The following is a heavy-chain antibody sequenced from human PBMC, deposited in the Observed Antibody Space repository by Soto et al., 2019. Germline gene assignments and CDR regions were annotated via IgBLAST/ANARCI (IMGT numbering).Heavy chain of an antibody. Sequence: TSETLSLTCTVSGDSISSYYWSWIRQPPGKGLEWIGYIYYSGSANYNPSLKSRVTISVDTSKNQFSLKLSSVTAADTAVYYCARMVAGSFYYYYGMDVWGQGTTVTVSS. V-gene: IGHV4-59*01. D-gene: IGHD2-15*01. CDR1: GDSISSYY. CDR3: ARMVAGSFYYYYGMDV. J-gene: IGHJ6*02. CDR2: IYYSGSA.